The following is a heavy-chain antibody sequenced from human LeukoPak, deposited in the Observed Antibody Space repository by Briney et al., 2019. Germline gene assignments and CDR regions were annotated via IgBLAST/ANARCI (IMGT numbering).Heavy chain of an antibody. V-gene: IGHV3-23*01. Sequence: TGGSLRLSCTASGFTSINYAMSWVRQPPGKGLEWISGITGSGAGTYYADSVKGRFTISRDNSKNTLYLQMNSLRAEDTALYYCAQGRSGSYYAFDYWGQGTLVTVSS. CDR1: GFTSINYA. J-gene: IGHJ4*02. D-gene: IGHD1-26*01. CDR2: ITGSGAGT. CDR3: AQGRSGSYYAFDY.